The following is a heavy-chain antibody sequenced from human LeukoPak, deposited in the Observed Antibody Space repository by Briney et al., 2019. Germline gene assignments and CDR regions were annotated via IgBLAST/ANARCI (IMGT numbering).Heavy chain of an antibody. CDR1: GYTFTSYG. CDR3: ARDLTLPCTEDAFDI. V-gene: IGHV1-18*01. CDR2: ISAYNGNT. Sequence: GASVKVSCKASGYTFTSYGISWVRQAPGQGLEWMGWISAYNGNTNYAQKLQGRVTMTTDTSTSTAYMELRSLRSDDTAVYYCARDLTLPCTEDAFDIWGQGTMVTVSS. J-gene: IGHJ3*02. D-gene: IGHD4/OR15-4a*01.